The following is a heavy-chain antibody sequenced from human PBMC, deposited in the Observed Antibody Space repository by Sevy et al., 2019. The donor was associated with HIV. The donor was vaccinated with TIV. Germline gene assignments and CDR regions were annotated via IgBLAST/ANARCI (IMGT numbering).Heavy chain of an antibody. Sequence: GGSLRLSCAISGFTVNDKYIIWVRQAPGKGLEWVSVIFSSGSTYYADSAKGRFTISRDNSKTTAYLQMNSMRAEDTAVYYCVSLFLSYRSGWSYFDYWGQGTLVTVSS. CDR3: VSLFLSYRSGWSYFDY. J-gene: IGHJ4*02. CDR2: IFSSGST. D-gene: IGHD6-19*01. V-gene: IGHV3-66*02. CDR1: GFTVNDKY.